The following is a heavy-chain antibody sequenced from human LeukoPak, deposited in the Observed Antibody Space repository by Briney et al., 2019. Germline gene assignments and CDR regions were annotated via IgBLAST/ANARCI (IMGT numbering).Heavy chain of an antibody. Sequence: KSSETLSLTCTVSGGSLRSSGHWWVWIRQPPGKGLEWIESIHYSGKVYYNPSLKSRVTTSVDTSTDQFSLRLSSATAADTAIYYCARQSGDRSSAWYFDAWGQGTLVTVSS. J-gene: IGHJ4*02. CDR3: ARQSGDRSSAWYFDA. CDR1: GGSLRSSGHW. V-gene: IGHV4-39*01. D-gene: IGHD6-19*01. CDR2: IHYSGKV.